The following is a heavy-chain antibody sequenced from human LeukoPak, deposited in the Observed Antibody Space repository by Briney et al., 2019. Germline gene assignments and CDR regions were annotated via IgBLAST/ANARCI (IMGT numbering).Heavy chain of an antibody. V-gene: IGHV4-34*01. J-gene: IGHJ3*02. CDR1: GGSFSGYY. D-gene: IGHD2-2*02. CDR3: ARDTADDAFDI. CDR2: ISQSGNT. Sequence: KPSETLSLTCAVYGGSFSGYYWIWGRQSPEKGLEWIGEISQSGNTNYNPSLKSRVTISLDTAKNQFSLQLNSVTAADTAVYYCARDTADDAFDIWGQGTMVTVSS.